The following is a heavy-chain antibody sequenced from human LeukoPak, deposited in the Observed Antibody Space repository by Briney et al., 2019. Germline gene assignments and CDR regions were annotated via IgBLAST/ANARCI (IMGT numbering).Heavy chain of an antibody. J-gene: IGHJ4*02. Sequence: GGSLRLSCAASGFTFSSYAMSWVRQAPGKGLEWVSYISSSSTIYYADSVKGQFTISRDNAKNSLYLQMNSLRAEDTAVYYCARDLMHPADYWGQGTLVTVSS. CDR2: ISSSSTI. CDR1: GFTFSSYA. CDR3: ARDLMHPADY. D-gene: IGHD2-8*01. V-gene: IGHV3-48*04.